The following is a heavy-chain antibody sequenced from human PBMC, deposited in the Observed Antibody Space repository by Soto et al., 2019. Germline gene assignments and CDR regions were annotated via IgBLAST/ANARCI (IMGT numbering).Heavy chain of an antibody. V-gene: IGHV3-30*19. CDR3: VRDHLGPGGHFDY. CDR2: ISDDGSHR. CDR1: GFSFSSYG. J-gene: IGHJ4*02. Sequence: GGSLRLSCAASGFSFSSYGMHWVRQAPGKGLEWVAVISDDGSHRSYADSVKGRFTISRDNSKKTLYVQMNSLRAEDTAVYHCVRDHLGPGGHFDYSGQGTPVTVSS. D-gene: IGHD7-27*01.